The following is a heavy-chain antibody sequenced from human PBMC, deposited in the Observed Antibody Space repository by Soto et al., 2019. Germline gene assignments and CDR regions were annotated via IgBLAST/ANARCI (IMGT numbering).Heavy chain of an antibody. V-gene: IGHV3-30*18. CDR1: GFNFSSFG. CDR2: TSYDGSSK. J-gene: IGHJ4*02. CDR3: AKDRGWSSADLEY. D-gene: IGHD6-19*01. Sequence: QVQLVESGGGVVQPGSSLRLSCAASGFNFSSFGMHWVRQAPGKGLEWVALTSYDGSSKYYQDSLKGRFTISRDKSKNTLYLQMSSLRVEDTAVYYCAKDRGWSSADLEYWGQGTLVTVSS.